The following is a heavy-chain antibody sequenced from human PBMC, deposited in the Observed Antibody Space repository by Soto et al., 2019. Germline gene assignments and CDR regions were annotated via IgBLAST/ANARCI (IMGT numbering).Heavy chain of an antibody. D-gene: IGHD3-3*01. CDR1: GFTFSSYA. CDR3: ARHPEGPYYDFWSGYLNWFDP. J-gene: IGHJ5*02. Sequence: GGSLRLSCAASGFTFSSYAMHWVRQAPGKGLEWVAVISYDGSNKYYADSVKGRFTISRDNSKNTLYLQMNSLRAEDTAVYYCARHPEGPYYDFWSGYLNWFDPWGQGTLVTVSS. V-gene: IGHV3-30-3*01. CDR2: ISYDGSNK.